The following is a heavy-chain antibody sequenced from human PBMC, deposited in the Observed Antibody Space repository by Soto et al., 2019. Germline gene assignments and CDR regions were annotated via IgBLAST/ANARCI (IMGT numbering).Heavy chain of an antibody. CDR2: INPSGGST. CDR3: ARVSCAGSHSPPELVDYNGLEP. J-gene: IGHJ5*02. CDR1: GYTFSISY. V-gene: IGHV1-46*01. Sequence: ASVKVSSTASGYTFSISYLDWVPRAPGQGLEWMGIINPSGGSTSYAQKFQGRVTMTSDTSTSTVYMELSGVRSEDTAVYYCARVSCAGSHSPPELVDYNGLEPWGQGNLVTVS. D-gene: IGHD1-7*01.